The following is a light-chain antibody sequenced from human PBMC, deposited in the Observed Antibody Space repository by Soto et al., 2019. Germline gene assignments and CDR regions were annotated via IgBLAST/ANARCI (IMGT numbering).Light chain of an antibody. CDR1: SSNIGNNH. Sequence: SVLTQPPSVSAAPGQKVTVSCSGSSSNIGNNHVSWYQHLPGTAPKVLIYDNNKRPSGIPDRFSGSKSATSATLDITGLQTGDEADYYCGSWDRSLRGWVFGGGTKVTVL. CDR3: GSWDRSLRGWV. CDR2: DNN. J-gene: IGLJ3*02. V-gene: IGLV1-51*01.